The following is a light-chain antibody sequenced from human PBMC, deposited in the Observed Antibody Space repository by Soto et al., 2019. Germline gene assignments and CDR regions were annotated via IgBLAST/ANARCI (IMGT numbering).Light chain of an antibody. J-gene: IGKJ1*01. CDR1: QSVRSNY. CDR2: NSS. V-gene: IGKV3-20*01. CDR3: QQYRDLPQT. Sequence: EIVLTQSPGTFSLSPGERATLSCRASQSVRSNYLAWYQQKPGQAPRLLIYNSSTRATGIPDRFSGSGSGTDFTLTISRLEPEDFALYYCQQYRDLPQTFGQGTKVDIK.